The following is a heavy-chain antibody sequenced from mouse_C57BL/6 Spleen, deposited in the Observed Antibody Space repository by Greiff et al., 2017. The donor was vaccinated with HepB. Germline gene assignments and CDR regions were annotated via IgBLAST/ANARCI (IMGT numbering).Heavy chain of an antibody. Sequence: VQLQQSGAELVRPGASVTLSCKASGYTFTDYEMHWVKQTPVHGLEWIGAIDPETGGTAYNQKFKGKAILTADNSSSTAYMELRSLTSEDSAVYYCTTYDYDVRFDYWGQGTTLTVSS. CDR3: TTYDYDVRFDY. CDR2: IDPETGGT. D-gene: IGHD2-4*01. CDR1: GYTFTDYE. J-gene: IGHJ2*01. V-gene: IGHV1-15*01.